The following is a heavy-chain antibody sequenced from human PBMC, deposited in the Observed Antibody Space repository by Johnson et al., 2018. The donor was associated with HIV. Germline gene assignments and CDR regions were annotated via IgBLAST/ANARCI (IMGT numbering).Heavy chain of an antibody. Sequence: ASGFRFSSSWMHWVRQAPGKGLVWVSRINSDGGSTAYADSVKGRFTISRENTKDTLSLQMNSLRAEDTGVYYCAKPQLLADDIFNFWGQGTMVIVSS. CDR2: INSDGGST. CDR3: AKPQLLADDIFNF. V-gene: IGHV3-74*03. J-gene: IGHJ3*01. D-gene: IGHD6-19*01. CDR1: GFRFSSSW.